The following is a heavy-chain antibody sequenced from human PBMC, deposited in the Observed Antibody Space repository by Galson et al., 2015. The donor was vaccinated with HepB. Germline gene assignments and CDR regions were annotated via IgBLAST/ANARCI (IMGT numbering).Heavy chain of an antibody. CDR1: GFTFSGYG. Sequence: SLRLSCAASGFTFSGYGMHWVRQAPGKGLEWVAVIWYDGSNKYYADSVKGRFTISRDNSKNTLYLQMNSLRAEDTAVYYCARDRLCCSSTSCYVGVYYYGMDVWGQGTTVTVSS. CDR2: IWYDGSNK. CDR3: ARDRLCCSSTSCYVGVYYYGMDV. V-gene: IGHV3-33*08. D-gene: IGHD2-2*01. J-gene: IGHJ6*02.